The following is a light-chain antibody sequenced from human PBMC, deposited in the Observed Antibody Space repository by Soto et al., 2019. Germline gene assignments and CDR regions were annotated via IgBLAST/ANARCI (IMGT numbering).Light chain of an antibody. Sequence: ESVLTQSPGTLSLSPGGRATLSCRASQSVSNNYLAWYQQKPGQAPRLLIYGASTRATGIPDRFSGSGSGTDFTLTISRLEPEDSAVYYCQQYGSSPTWTFGQGTKVDIK. V-gene: IGKV3-20*01. CDR1: QSVSNNY. J-gene: IGKJ1*01. CDR2: GAS. CDR3: QQYGSSPTWT.